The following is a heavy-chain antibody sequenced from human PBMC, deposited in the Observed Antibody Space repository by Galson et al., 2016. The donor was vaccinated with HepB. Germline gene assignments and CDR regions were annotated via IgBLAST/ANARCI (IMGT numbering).Heavy chain of an antibody. D-gene: IGHD6-6*01. V-gene: IGHV6-1*01. CDR1: GDSVSSDSAA. Sequence: CAISGDSVSSDSAAWDWIRQSPSRGLEWLGRTFYRSKWYTEYAVSVRSRLTISPDTSKNQFSLRLDSLTAADTAVYYCARESVSIAALDSWGQGILVTVSS. CDR2: TFYRSKWYT. CDR3: ARESVSIAALDS. J-gene: IGHJ4*02.